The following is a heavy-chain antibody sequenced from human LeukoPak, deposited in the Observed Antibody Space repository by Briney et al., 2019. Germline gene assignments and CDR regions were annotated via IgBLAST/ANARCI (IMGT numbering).Heavy chain of an antibody. D-gene: IGHD2-2*02. Sequence: PSETLSLTCTVSDTSINTYYWSWIRQPAGKGLEWIGHMYASGTTNYNPSLKSRVSMSIDTSKNQISLNLRSVTAADTAVYYCAREGYCSSTSCYNYYYYYYMDVWGKGTTVTISS. V-gene: IGHV4-4*07. CDR2: MYASGTT. J-gene: IGHJ6*03. CDR1: DTSINTYY. CDR3: AREGYCSSTSCYNYYYYYYMDV.